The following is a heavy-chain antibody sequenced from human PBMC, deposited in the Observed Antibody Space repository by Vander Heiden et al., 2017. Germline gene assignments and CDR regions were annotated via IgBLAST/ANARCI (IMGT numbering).Heavy chain of an antibody. CDR2: IKSKAEGGTT. CDR1: EFIFSSAW. D-gene: IGHD3-10*01. CDR3: TRPYGADHYFDY. V-gene: IGHV3-15*01. J-gene: IGHJ4*02. Sequence: EVQLVETGGGFVKPGGSLWRCSPAFEFIFSSAWRSWVRQAPGKGLEWVGRIKSKAEGGTTDYAEPVKDRFTIFRDDSKNTLYLQMNSLKTDDTAFYYCTRPYGADHYFDYWGQGALVTVSS.